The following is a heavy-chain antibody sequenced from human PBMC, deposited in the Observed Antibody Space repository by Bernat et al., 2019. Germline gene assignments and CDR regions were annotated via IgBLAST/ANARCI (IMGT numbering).Heavy chain of an antibody. CDR2: INPNSGGT. CDR3: ARELGYCSGGSCSGGRIIKNYFDY. Sequence: QVQLVQSGAEVKKPGASVKVSCKASGYTFTGYYMHWVRQAPGQGLEWMGWINPNSGGTNYAQKFQGRVNMTRGTFISTAYKELSRLRSDDTAVYYGARELGYCSGGSCSGGRIIKNYFDYWGQGTLVTVSS. CDR1: GYTFTGYY. V-gene: IGHV1-2*02. D-gene: IGHD2-15*01. J-gene: IGHJ4*02.